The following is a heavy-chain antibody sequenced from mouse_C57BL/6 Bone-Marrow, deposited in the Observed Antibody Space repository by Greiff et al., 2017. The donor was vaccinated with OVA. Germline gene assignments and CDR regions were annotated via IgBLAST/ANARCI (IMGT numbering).Heavy chain of an antibody. J-gene: IGHJ2*01. CDR2: ISSGGSYT. CDR3: ARRTLPLDYFDG. V-gene: IGHV5-6*01. CDR1: GFTFSSYG. Sequence: EVQVVESGGDLVKPGGSLKLSCAASGFTFSSYGMSWVRQTPDQRLEWVATISSGGSYTYYPDSVKGRFTISRDNAKNTLYLQMSSLKSEDTAMYYGARRTLPLDYFDGWGKGATLTVSS.